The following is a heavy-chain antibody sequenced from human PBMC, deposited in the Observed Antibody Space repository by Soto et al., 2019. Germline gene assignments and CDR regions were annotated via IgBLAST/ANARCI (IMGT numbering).Heavy chain of an antibody. J-gene: IGHJ4*02. V-gene: IGHV3-30*18. Sequence: GGSLRLSCAASGFTFSDYYMSWIRQAPGKGLEWVAVISYGGSNKYYADSVKGRFTISRDNSKNTLYLQMNSLRAEDTAVYYCANEIHDDPSYWGQGTLVTVSS. CDR1: GFTFSDYY. CDR3: ANEIHDDPSY. D-gene: IGHD3-16*01. CDR2: ISYGGSNK.